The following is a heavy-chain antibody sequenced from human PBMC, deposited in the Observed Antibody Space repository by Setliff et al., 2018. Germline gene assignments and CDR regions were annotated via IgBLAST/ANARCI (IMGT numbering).Heavy chain of an antibody. CDR2: ISAYNGNT. J-gene: IGHJ3*02. V-gene: IGHV1-18*01. Sequence: ASVKVSCKASGYTFISYGISWVRQAPGQGLEWMGWISAYNGNTNYAQKLQGRVTMTTDTSTSTAYMELRSLSSDDTAVYYCARVLFHCSSTSCYLDAFDIWGQGTMVTVSS. D-gene: IGHD2-2*01. CDR1: GYTFISYG. CDR3: ARVLFHCSSTSCYLDAFDI.